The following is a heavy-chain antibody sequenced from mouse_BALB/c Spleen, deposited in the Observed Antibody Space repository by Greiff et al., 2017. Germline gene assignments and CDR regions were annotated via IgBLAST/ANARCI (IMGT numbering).Heavy chain of an antibody. CDR3: ARGRGYDRPWFAY. D-gene: IGHD2-2*01. CDR2: ISSGGST. CDR1: GFTFSSYA. J-gene: IGHJ3*01. Sequence: EVMLVESGGGLVKPGGSLKLSCAASGFTFSSYAMSWVRQTPEKRLEWVASISSGGSTYYPDSVKGRFTISRDNARNILYLQMSSLRSEDTAMYYCARGRGYDRPWFAYWGQGTLVTVSA. V-gene: IGHV5-6-5*01.